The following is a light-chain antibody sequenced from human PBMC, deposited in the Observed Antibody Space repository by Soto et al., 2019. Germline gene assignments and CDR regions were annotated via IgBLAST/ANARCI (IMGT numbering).Light chain of an antibody. CDR3: QQYNSWSVT. V-gene: IGKV3-15*01. CDR2: EAS. CDR1: QTVTNK. Sequence: RVMTQSPATLSASPGERVVLSCRATQTVTNKLAWYQQKPGQSPRLLIYEASIRATGIPARFSGSGSGTEFTLTISSLQSEDFVLYYCQQYNSWSVTFGGGTKVAIK. J-gene: IGKJ4*01.